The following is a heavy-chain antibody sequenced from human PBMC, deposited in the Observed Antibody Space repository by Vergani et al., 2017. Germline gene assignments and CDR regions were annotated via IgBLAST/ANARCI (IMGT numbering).Heavy chain of an antibody. D-gene: IGHD2-15*01. V-gene: IGHV3-7*03. CDR1: GFTFSSYW. CDR2: IKQDGSEK. J-gene: IGHJ4*02. CDR3: ARGCLTDIVVVVAATGGYYFDY. Sequence: EVQLVESGGGLVQPGGSLRLSCAASGFTFSSYWMSWVRQAPGKGLEWVANIKQDGSEKYYVDSVKGRFTISRDNAKNSLYLQMNSLRAEDTAVYYCARGCLTDIVVVVAATGGYYFDYWGQGTLVTVSS.